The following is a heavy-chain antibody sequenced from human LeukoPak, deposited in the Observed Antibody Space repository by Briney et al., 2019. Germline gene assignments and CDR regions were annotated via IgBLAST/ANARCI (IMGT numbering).Heavy chain of an antibody. CDR3: AKDRGSSGWSPTFDY. D-gene: IGHD6-19*01. CDR2: ISGSGGST. CDR1: GFTFSSYA. V-gene: IGHV3-23*01. Sequence: GGSLRLSCAASGFTFSSYAMSWVRQAPGKGLEWVSGISGSGGSTYYADSVKGRFTISRDNSKNTLYLQMNSLRAEDTAVYYCAKDRGSSGWSPTFDYWGQGTLATVSS. J-gene: IGHJ4*02.